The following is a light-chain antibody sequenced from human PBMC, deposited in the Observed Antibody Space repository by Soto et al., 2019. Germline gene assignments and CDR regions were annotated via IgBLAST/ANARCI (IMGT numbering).Light chain of an antibody. CDR2: DVS. J-gene: IGLJ1*01. V-gene: IGLV2-11*01. CDR1: SSDVGGYNY. CDR3: CSYAGSYIHYV. Sequence: QSALTQPRSVSGSPGQSVTISCTGTSSDVGGYNYVSWYQQHPGKAPKLMIYDVSKRPSGVPDRFSGSKSGNTASLTISGLQAEDEADYYCCSYAGSYIHYVFGSGTTLTVL.